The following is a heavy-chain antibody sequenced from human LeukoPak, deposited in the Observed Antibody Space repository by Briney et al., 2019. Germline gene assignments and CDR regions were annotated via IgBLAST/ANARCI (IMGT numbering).Heavy chain of an antibody. J-gene: IGHJ4*02. CDR1: GGSISSSSYY. CDR3: ARADFWSGYYAY. CDR2: IYYSGST. Sequence: KPSETLSLTCTVSGGSISSSSYYWGWIRQPPGKGLEWIGSIYYSGSTYYNPSLKSRVTISVDTSKNQFSLKLSSVTAADTAVYYCARADFWSGYYAYWGQGTLVTVSS. V-gene: IGHV4-39*01. D-gene: IGHD3-3*01.